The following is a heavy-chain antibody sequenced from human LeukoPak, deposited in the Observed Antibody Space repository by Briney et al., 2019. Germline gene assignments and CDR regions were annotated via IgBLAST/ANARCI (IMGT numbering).Heavy chain of an antibody. D-gene: IGHD5-12*01. CDR2: ISYDGSNK. CDR1: GFTFSSYG. J-gene: IGHJ3*02. V-gene: IGHV3-30*03. CDR3: ARAGYSGYNEAFDI. Sequence: GGSLRLSCAASGFTFSSYGMHWVRQAPGKGLEWVAVISYDGSNKHYADSVKGGFTISRDNSKNTLYLQMNSLRTEDTAVYYCARAGYSGYNEAFDIWGQGIMVTVSS.